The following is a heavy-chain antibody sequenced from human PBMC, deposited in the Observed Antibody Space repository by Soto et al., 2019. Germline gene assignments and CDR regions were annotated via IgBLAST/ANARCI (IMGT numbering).Heavy chain of an antibody. CDR3: ARGWDANS. V-gene: IGHV4-61*01. J-gene: IGHJ4*02. CDR1: GASVSSGNQY. D-gene: IGHD6-19*01. Sequence: SETLSLTCTVSGASVSSGNQYWSWIRQPPGKRLEWIGFIYNSVITNYSPSLKSRVSISADTSRNQFSLKVSSVTAADTAVYYCARGWDANSWGQGALVTVSS. CDR2: IYNSVIT.